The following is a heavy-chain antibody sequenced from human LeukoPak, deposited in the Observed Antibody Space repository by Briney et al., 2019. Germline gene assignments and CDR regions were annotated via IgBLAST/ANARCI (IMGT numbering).Heavy chain of an antibody. V-gene: IGHV1-46*01. Sequence: AAVNVFCKASGYTFTGYYMHWVRQAPGQGLEWMGIINPSGGSTSYAQKFQGRVTMTRDTSTSTVYMELSSLRSEDTAVYYCARGGGIDSSSYGRDNWFDPWGQGTLVTVSS. CDR2: INPSGGST. CDR3: ARGGGIDSSSYGRDNWFDP. J-gene: IGHJ5*02. CDR1: GYTFTGYY. D-gene: IGHD6-13*01.